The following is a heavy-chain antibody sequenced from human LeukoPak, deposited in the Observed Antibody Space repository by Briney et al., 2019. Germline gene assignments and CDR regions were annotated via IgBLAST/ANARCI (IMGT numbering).Heavy chain of an antibody. CDR3: ARGLRFRRYYFDY. D-gene: IGHD3-3*01. CDR1: GGSFSSYY. Sequence: SETLSLTCAVYGGSFSSYYWSWIRQPPGKGLEWSGEINHSGSTNYNPSLKSRVTISVDTSKNQFSLKLSSVTAADTAVYYCARGLRFRRYYFDYWGQGTLVTVSS. V-gene: IGHV4-34*01. CDR2: INHSGST. J-gene: IGHJ4*02.